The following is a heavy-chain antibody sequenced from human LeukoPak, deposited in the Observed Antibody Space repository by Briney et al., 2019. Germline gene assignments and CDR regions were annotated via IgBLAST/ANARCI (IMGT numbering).Heavy chain of an antibody. CDR3: ARCITICGPLTLPDY. CDR2: INPNSGGT. J-gene: IGHJ4*02. Sequence: ASVKVSCKASGYTFTGYYMHWVRQAPGQGLEWMGWINPNSGGTNYAQKFQGRVTMTRDTSISTAYMELSRLRSDETAVYYSARCITICGPLTLPDYWGQGTLVTVSS. CDR1: GYTFTGYY. V-gene: IGHV1-2*02. D-gene: IGHD3-3*01.